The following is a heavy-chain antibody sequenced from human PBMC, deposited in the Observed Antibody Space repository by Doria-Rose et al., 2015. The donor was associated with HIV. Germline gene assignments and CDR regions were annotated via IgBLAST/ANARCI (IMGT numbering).Heavy chain of an antibody. D-gene: IGHD3-9*01. Sequence: VQLLESGGGVVQPGRSLRLSCVASGFTLSNFAIHWVRQAPGKGLEWVSVILYDGGNQHYADSVKGRFTISRDNSKNTVYLQMDTLRPEDTAVYFCARDEFHGYDIYDGLDVWGQGTTVTVSS. CDR1: GFTLSNFA. V-gene: IGHV3-30*04. J-gene: IGHJ6*02. CDR2: ILYDGGNQ. CDR3: ARDEFHGYDIYDGLDV.